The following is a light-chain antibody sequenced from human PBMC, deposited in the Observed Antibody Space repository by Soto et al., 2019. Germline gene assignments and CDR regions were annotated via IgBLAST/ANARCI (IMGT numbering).Light chain of an antibody. V-gene: IGKV3-15*01. CDR3: QQYNNWPT. J-gene: IGKJ1*01. CDR1: QNISSN. CDR2: GAS. Sequence: EIVMTQSPVTLSVSPGERATLSCRASQNISSNLAWYQQKPGQAPRLLIYGASTRATGIPARFSGSGSGTEFTLSISSLQSEDFAVYHCQQYNNWPTFGQGTKVDIK.